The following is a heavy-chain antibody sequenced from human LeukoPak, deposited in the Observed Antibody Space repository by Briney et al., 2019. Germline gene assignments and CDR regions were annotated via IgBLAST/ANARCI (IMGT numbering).Heavy chain of an antibody. CDR2: LSGSGRGGST. Sequence: GGSLRLSCAASGFTFSSYAMNWVRQAPGKGLEWVSGLSGSGRGGSTYYADSVKGRFTISRDNSKNTLYLQMNSLRAEDTAVYYCAKFREIVVGLGGAFDIWGQGTMVTVSS. J-gene: IGHJ3*02. V-gene: IGHV3-23*01. D-gene: IGHD3-22*01. CDR1: GFTFSSYA. CDR3: AKFREIVVGLGGAFDI.